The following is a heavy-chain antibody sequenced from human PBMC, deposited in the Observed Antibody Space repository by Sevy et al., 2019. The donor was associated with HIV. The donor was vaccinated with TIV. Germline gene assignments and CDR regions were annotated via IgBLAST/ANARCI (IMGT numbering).Heavy chain of an antibody. CDR1: GFTFSSYE. J-gene: IGHJ4*02. Sequence: GGSLRLYCAASGFTFSSYEMNWVRQAPGKGLEWVSYISNSGTTISYSDSVRGRFSISRDNARNSLYLQMNSLRAEDTAVYYCARDLPPSATTVAHFDYWGQGTLVTVSS. CDR2: ISNSGTTI. CDR3: ARDLPPSATTVAHFDY. D-gene: IGHD4-17*01. V-gene: IGHV3-48*03.